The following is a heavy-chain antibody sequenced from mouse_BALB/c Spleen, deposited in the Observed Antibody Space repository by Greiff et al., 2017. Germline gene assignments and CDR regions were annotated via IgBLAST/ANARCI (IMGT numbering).Heavy chain of an antibody. CDR1: GFSLTGYG. CDR2: IWGDGST. Sequence: QVQLQQSGPGLVAPSQSLSITCTVSGFSLTGYGVNWVRQPPGKGLEWLGMIWGDGSTDYNSALESRLSISKDNSKSQVFLKMNSLQTDDTARYYCAREDGYYNYYFDYWGQGTTLTVSS. J-gene: IGHJ2*01. V-gene: IGHV2-6-7*01. D-gene: IGHD2-3*01. CDR3: AREDGYYNYYFDY.